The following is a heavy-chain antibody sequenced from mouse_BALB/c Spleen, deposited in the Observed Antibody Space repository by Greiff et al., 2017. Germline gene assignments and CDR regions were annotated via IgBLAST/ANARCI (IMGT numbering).Heavy chain of an antibody. D-gene: IGHD2-4*01. CDR2: ISSGGST. CDR1: GFTFSSYA. Sequence: EVQPVESGGGLVKPGGSLKLSCAASGFTFSSYAMSWVRQTPEKRLEWVASISSGGSTYYPDSVKGRFTISRDNARNILYLQMSSLRSEDTAMYYCARGFYYDYDYWYFDVWGAGTTVTVSS. J-gene: IGHJ1*01. V-gene: IGHV5-6-5*01. CDR3: ARGFYYDYDYWYFDV.